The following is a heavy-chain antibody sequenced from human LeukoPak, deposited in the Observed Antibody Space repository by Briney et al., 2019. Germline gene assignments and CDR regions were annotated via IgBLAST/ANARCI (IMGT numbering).Heavy chain of an antibody. Sequence: SETLSLTCAISGASFSGYSWTWIRQPPGKGLEWIGEFSHTGSPIYNPSLKSRVNISIDTSKNQFSLKLSSVTAADTAVYYCARETSQKGAHYMDVWGKGTTVTISS. CDR1: GASFSGYS. D-gene: IGHD3-16*01. CDR2: FSHTGSP. J-gene: IGHJ6*03. CDR3: ARETSQKGAHYMDV. V-gene: IGHV4-34*01.